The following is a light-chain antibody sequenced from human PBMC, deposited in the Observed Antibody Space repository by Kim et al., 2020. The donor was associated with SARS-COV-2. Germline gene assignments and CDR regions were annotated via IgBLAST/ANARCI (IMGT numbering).Light chain of an antibody. Sequence: GQKSTTSCSGSSSNIGNNYVSWYQQLPGTSPKLLIYDNNKRPSGIPDRFSGSKSCTSATLGITGLQTGDEADYYCGTLDSSLSAVVFGVGTQLTVL. J-gene: IGLJ2*01. V-gene: IGLV1-51*01. CDR1: SSNIGNNY. CDR2: DNN. CDR3: GTLDSSLSAVV.